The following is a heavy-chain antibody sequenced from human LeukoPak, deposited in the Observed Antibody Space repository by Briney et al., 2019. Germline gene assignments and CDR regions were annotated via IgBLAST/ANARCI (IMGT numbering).Heavy chain of an antibody. D-gene: IGHD3-22*01. V-gene: IGHV4-34*01. Sequence: SETLSLTCAVYGGSFSGYYWSWIRQPPGKGLEWIGEINHSGSTNYNPSLKSRVTISVDTSKNQFSLKLSSVTAADTAVYYCVRGYRGGYSWLEIDYWGQGTLVTVSS. CDR1: GGSFSGYY. CDR2: INHSGST. CDR3: VRGYRGGYSWLEIDY. J-gene: IGHJ4*02.